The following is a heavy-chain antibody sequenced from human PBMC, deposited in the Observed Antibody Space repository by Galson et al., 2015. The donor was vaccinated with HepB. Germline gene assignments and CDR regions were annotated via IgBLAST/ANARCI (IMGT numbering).Heavy chain of an antibody. Sequence: SGYIFTNYRINWVRQMPGKGLEWMGRIDPSDSYTNYSPSFQGHVTISTDKSISTAYLQWGSLKASDTAMYYCATAISNYGGNDNAFDIWGRGTMVTVSS. CDR3: ATAISNYGGNDNAFDI. D-gene: IGHD4-23*01. J-gene: IGHJ3*02. V-gene: IGHV5-10-1*01. CDR2: IDPSDSYT. CDR1: GYIFTNYR.